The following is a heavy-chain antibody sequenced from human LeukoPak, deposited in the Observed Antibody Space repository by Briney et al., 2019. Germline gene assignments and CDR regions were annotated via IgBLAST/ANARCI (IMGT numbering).Heavy chain of an antibody. CDR1: GFTFSAYA. CDR2: ISIGGGMT. D-gene: IGHD6-19*01. J-gene: IGHJ4*02. V-gene: IGHV3-23*01. Sequence: GGALRLSCAPPGFTFSAYAMSWVRQAPGEGLGWGSTISIGGGMTYYADSVMGRFTISRDNAKNTLYLQMNSRRAEDTAVYYCARVIYSGWEGELSDWGQGTLVTVSS. CDR3: ARVIYSGWEGELSD.